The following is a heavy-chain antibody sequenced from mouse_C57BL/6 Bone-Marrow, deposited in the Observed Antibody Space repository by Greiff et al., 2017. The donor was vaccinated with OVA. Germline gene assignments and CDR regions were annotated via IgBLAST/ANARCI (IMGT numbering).Heavy chain of an antibody. V-gene: IGHV1-47*01. CDR1: GYTFTTYP. Sequence: VKLMESGAELVKPGASVKMSCKASGYTFTTYPIEWMKQNHGKSLEWIGNFHPYNDDTKYNEKFKGKATLTVEKSSSTAYLELSRLTSDDSAVYYCARGDYYGSSVNYYAMDYWGQGTSVTVSS. D-gene: IGHD1-1*01. J-gene: IGHJ4*01. CDR3: ARGDYYGSSVNYYAMDY. CDR2: FHPYNDDT.